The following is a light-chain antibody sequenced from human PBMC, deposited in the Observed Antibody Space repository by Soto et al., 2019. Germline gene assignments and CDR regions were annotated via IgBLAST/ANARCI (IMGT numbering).Light chain of an antibody. CDR3: SSYTTSNTRQMV. V-gene: IGLV2-14*03. Sequence: QSALTQPASVSGSPGQSITISCTGTSSDVGGYNYVSWYQHHPGKAPKLMIYDVSNRPSGVSNRFSGSKSGNTASLTISGLQPEDEADDYCSSYTTSNTRQMVFGTGTKVTVL. J-gene: IGLJ1*01. CDR2: DVS. CDR1: SSDVGGYNY.